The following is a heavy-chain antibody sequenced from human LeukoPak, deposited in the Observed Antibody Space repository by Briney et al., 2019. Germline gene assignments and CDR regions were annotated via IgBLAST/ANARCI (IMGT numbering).Heavy chain of an antibody. D-gene: IGHD3-10*01. J-gene: IGHJ6*02. V-gene: IGHV4-59*01. CDR3: ARGSRITMVRGVRYGMDV. CDR2: IYYSGST. CDR1: GGSISSYY. Sequence: SETLSLTCTVSGGSISSYYWSWIRQPPGKGLEWIGYIYYSGSTNYNPSLKSRVTISVDTSKNQFSLKLSSVTAADTAVYYCARGSRITMVRGVRYGMDVWGQGTTVTVSS.